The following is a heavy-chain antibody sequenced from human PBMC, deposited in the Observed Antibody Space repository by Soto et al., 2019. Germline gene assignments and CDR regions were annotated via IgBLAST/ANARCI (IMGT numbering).Heavy chain of an antibody. CDR3: ASFSDHGTKTTAS. CDR1: GGSISSGGYY. Sequence: QVQLQESGPGLVKPSQTLSLTCTVSGGSISSGGYYWSWIRQHPGKGLEWIGYIYYSGSTYYNPSLKRRVTISVDTSKNQSSLKLSSVTAAATAVYYCASFSDHGTKTTASWGQGTLVTVSS. V-gene: IGHV4-31*03. J-gene: IGHJ5*02. CDR2: IYYSGST. D-gene: IGHD2-21*02.